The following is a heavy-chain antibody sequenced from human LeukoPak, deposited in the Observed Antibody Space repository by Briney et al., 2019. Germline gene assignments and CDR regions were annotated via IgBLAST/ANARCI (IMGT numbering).Heavy chain of an antibody. D-gene: IGHD3-22*01. J-gene: IGHJ3*02. CDR3: ARVNTMIVVVSADAFDI. Sequence: SETLSLTCTVSGGSISSYYWSWIRQPPGKGLEWIGYIYYSGSTYYNPSLKSRVTISVDTSKNQFSLKLSSVTAADTAVYYCARVNTMIVVVSADAFDIWGQGTMVTVSS. CDR1: GGSISSYY. CDR2: IYYSGST. V-gene: IGHV4-59*12.